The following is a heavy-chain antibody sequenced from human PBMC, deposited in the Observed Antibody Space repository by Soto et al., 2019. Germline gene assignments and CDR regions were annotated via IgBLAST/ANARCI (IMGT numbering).Heavy chain of an antibody. V-gene: IGHV4-39*01. D-gene: IGHD3-9*01. CDR2: IYYSGST. CDR3: ARHANYKYYDILTGYLDYFAY. CDR1: GGSISSSSYY. Sequence: PFETLSLTCTVSGGSISSSSYYWGWIRQPPGKGLEWIGSIYYSGSTYYNPSLKSRVTISVDTSKNQFSLKLSSVTAADTAVYYCARHANYKYYDILTGYLDYFAYWGKGTLVLVSS. J-gene: IGHJ4*02.